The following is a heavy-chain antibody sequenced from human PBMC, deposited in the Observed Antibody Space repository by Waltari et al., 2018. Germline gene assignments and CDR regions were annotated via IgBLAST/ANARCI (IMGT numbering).Heavy chain of an antibody. J-gene: IGHJ4*02. D-gene: IGHD2-2*01. CDR3: ARMDRAYCSSTSCYRSSDY. CDR1: GGSFSGYY. Sequence: QVQLQQWGAGLLKPSETLSLTCAVYGGSFSGYYWSWIRQPPGKGLEWIGEINHSGSTNYNPSLKSRVTISVDTSKNQFSLKLSSVTAADTAVYYCARMDRAYCSSTSCYRSSDYWGQGTLVTVSS. V-gene: IGHV4-34*01. CDR2: INHSGST.